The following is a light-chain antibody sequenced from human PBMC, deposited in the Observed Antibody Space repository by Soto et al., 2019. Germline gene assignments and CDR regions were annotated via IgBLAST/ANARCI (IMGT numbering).Light chain of an antibody. CDR1: QDISSW. V-gene: IGKV1-12*01. CDR3: QQTNTFPLT. Sequence: DIQMTQSPSSVSASVGDRVTITCRASQDISSWLAWYQQKPGKAPNLLISAASSLQSGVPSRFSGSGSGTDFTLTISNLQPEDFATYYCQQTNTFPLTFGGGTKVDIK. CDR2: AAS. J-gene: IGKJ4*01.